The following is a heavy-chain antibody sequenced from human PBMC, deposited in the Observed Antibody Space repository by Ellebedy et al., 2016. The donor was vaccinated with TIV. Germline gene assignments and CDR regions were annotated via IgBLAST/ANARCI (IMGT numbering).Heavy chain of an antibody. J-gene: IGHJ4*02. CDR3: ARHGQFDY. CDR2: VYYSGST. CDR1: GGSITTKSYY. Sequence: SETLSLXXAVSGGSITTKSYYWGWIRQPPGKGLVWIGAVYYSGSTYYNPSLKSRVTISVDTSKNQFSLNLNSVTATDTAVYYCARHGQFDYWGQGTLVIVSS. V-gene: IGHV4-39*01.